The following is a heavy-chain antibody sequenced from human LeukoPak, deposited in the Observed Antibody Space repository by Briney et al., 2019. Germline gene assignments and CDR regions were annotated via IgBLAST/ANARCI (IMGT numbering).Heavy chain of an antibody. CDR1: GGSISSGSYY. CDR2: IYTSGST. CDR3: ARHRGYYDSSGYRFDY. Sequence: PSQTLSLTCTVSGGSISSGSYYWSWIRQPAGKGLEWIGRIYTSGSTNYNPSLKSRVTISVDTSKNQFSLKLSSVTAADTAVYYCARHRGYYDSSGYRFDYWGQGTLVTVSS. V-gene: IGHV4-61*02. J-gene: IGHJ4*02. D-gene: IGHD3-22*01.